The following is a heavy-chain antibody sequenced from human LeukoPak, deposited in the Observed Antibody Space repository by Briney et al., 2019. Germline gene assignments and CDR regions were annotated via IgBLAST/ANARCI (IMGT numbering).Heavy chain of an antibody. CDR2: LYYSGST. J-gene: IGHJ4*02. CDR3: ARQTPNYYASGSYYKAYFDY. V-gene: IGHV4-39*01. D-gene: IGHD3-10*01. Sequence: SGTLSLTCTVSGASISTSDFYWGWIRQPPGKGLEWIGSLYYSGSTYYNPSLKSRVTISVDTSKTQYSLKLSSVTAADTAVYYCARQTPNYYASGSYYKAYFDYWGQGTLVTVSS. CDR1: GASISTSDFY.